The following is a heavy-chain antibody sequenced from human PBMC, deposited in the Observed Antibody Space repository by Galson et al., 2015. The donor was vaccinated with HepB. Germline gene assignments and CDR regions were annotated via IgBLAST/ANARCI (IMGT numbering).Heavy chain of an antibody. D-gene: IGHD3-10*01. V-gene: IGHV1-3*01. CDR3: ASERGFGEYYFDY. CDR1: GYTFTNYA. Sequence: SVKVSCKASGYTFTNYAMRWVRQAPGQRLEWMGWINAGNGNTKYLQKFQGRVTITRDTSASTAYMELSSLRSEDTAVYYCASERGFGEYYFDYWGQGTLVTVSS. CDR2: INAGNGNT. J-gene: IGHJ4*02.